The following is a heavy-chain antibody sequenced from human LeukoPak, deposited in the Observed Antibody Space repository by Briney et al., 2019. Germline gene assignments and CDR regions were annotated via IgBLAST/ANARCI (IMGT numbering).Heavy chain of an antibody. CDR2: IYYSGST. CDR3: ARVIYGDYAFDY. V-gene: IGHV4-59*01. Sequence: SETLPLTCTVSGGSISSYYWSWIRQPPGKGLEWIGYIYYSGSTNYNPSLKSRVTISVDTSKNQFSLKLSSVTAADTAVYYCARVIYGDYAFDYWGQGTLVTVSS. CDR1: GGSISSYY. D-gene: IGHD4-17*01. J-gene: IGHJ4*02.